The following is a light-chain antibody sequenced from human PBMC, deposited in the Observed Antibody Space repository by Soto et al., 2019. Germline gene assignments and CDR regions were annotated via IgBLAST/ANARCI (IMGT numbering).Light chain of an antibody. Sequence: EIVMTQSPATLSVSPGERATLSCRASQYISSNLAWYQQKPGQAPRLIIYGASTRATGIPARFSGSGSGTEFTLTISSLQSEDSAVYYCQHLNYWRLTCGGGTKVEIK. CDR3: QHLNYWRLT. V-gene: IGKV3-15*01. CDR1: QYISSN. CDR2: GAS. J-gene: IGKJ4*01.